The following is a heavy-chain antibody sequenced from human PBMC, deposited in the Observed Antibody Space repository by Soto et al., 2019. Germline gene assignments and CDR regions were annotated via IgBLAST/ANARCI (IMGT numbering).Heavy chain of an antibody. CDR2: IFPDDSDI. V-gene: IGHV5-51*01. J-gene: IGHJ4*02. Sequence: PGESLKISCKASGYSFNRYWIGWVRQMPGQGLEWMGVIFPDDSDIRRSPAFRGQVTISADKSINTVYLQYTGLKASDTATYYCARRISWYYFDSWGQGTPVTVSS. CDR1: GYSFNRYW. CDR3: ARRISWYYFDS. D-gene: IGHD1-1*01.